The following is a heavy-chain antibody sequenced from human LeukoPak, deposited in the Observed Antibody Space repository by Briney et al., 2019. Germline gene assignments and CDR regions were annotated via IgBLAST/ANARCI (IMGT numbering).Heavy chain of an antibody. CDR2: INPSGGST. CDR1: GYTFTSYY. Sequence: ASVKVSCKASGYTFTSYYMRWVRQAPGQGLEWMGIINPSGGSTSYAQKFQGRVTMTRDMSTSTVYMELSSLRSEDTAVYYCARTMGDYYYYMDVWGKGTTVTVSS. D-gene: IGHD3-10*01. V-gene: IGHV1-46*01. CDR3: ARTMGDYYYYMDV. J-gene: IGHJ6*03.